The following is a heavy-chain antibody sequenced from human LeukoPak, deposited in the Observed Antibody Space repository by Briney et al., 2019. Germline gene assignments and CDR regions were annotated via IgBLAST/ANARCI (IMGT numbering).Heavy chain of an antibody. Sequence: GGSLRLSCATSGFSFSSHDMNWVRQAPGKGLEWVSSITGSSTSIEYADSVKGRFAISRDNAKNSLYLHMNSLRAEDTALYYCARDLLTMVRGVIDYWGQGTLVTVSS. CDR2: ITGSSTSI. V-gene: IGHV3-21*04. J-gene: IGHJ4*02. D-gene: IGHD3-10*01. CDR3: ARDLLTMVRGVIDY. CDR1: GFSFSSHD.